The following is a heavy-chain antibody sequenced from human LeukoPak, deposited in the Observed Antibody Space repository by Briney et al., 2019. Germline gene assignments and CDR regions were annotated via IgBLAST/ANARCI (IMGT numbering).Heavy chain of an antibody. Sequence: GESLKISCKGSGYSFTSYWIGWVRQMPGKGLEWMGIIYPGDSDTRYSPSFQGQVTISADKSISTAYLQWSSLKASDTAMYYCARGDYDILTGSLGLMDVWGKGTTVTISS. CDR3: ARGDYDILTGSLGLMDV. CDR2: IYPGDSDT. J-gene: IGHJ6*03. CDR1: GYSFTSYW. D-gene: IGHD3-9*01. V-gene: IGHV5-51*01.